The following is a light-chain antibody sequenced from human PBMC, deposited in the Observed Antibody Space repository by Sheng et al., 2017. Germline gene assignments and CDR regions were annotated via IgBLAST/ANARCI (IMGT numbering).Light chain of an antibody. Sequence: QSVLTQPPSVSGAPGQRVTISCTGSGSNIGAGYDVHWYQQLPGAAPKLLIYDNINRPSGVPDRFSGSKSGTSASLSITGLQAEDEADYYCQSYDSSLSGSSYLFGTGTKVTVL. CDR3: QSYDSSLSGSSYL. CDR2: DNI. V-gene: IGLV1-40*01. J-gene: IGLJ1*01. CDR1: GSNIGAGYD.